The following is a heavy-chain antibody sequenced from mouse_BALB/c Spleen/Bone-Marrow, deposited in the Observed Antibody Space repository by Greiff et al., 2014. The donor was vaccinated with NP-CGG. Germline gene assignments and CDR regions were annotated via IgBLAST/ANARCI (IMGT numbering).Heavy chain of an antibody. Sequence: QVQLKHSGPGLVAPSQSLSITCTVSGFSLTGFGINWIRQPPGKGLEWLGMIWGDGTTDYNSALKSRLSINKDNSKSQVFLKMNSLQAGDTARYYCAREKYGNYYDMDYWGQGTSVTVSS. CDR2: IWGDGTT. CDR3: AREKYGNYYDMDY. V-gene: IGHV2-6-7*01. D-gene: IGHD2-10*02. CDR1: GFSLTGFG. J-gene: IGHJ4*01.